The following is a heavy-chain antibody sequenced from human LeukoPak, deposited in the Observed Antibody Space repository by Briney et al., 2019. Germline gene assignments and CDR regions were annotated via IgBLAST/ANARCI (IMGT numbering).Heavy chain of an antibody. V-gene: IGHV3-20*04. CDR1: GFTFDDYG. J-gene: IGHJ4*02. Sequence: PGGSLRLSCAASGFTFDDYGMSWVRQAPGKGLEWVSGINWNGGSTGYADSVKGRFTISRDNAKNSLYLQMNSLRAEDTAVYYCARDGVAELMSALDYWGQGILVTVSS. CDR3: ARDGVAELMSALDY. CDR2: INWNGGST. D-gene: IGHD1-26*01.